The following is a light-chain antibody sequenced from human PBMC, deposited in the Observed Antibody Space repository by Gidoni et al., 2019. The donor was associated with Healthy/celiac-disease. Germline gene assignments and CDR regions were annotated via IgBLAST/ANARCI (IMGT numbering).Light chain of an antibody. J-gene: IGLJ2*01. CDR2: GNS. CDR3: QSYDSSLSGPL. V-gene: IGLV1-40*01. Sequence: QSVLTQPPSVSGAPGQRVTISCTGSSSNIGAGYDVHWYQQLPGTAPKLLIYGNSNRPSEVPDRFSGSKSGTSASLAITGLQAEDEADYYCQSYDSSLSGPLFGGGTKLTVL. CDR1: SSNIGAGYD.